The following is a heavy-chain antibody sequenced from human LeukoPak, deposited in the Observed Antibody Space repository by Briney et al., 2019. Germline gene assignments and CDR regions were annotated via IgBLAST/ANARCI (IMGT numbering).Heavy chain of an antibody. CDR3: ARMYYYDSSGYPDY. D-gene: IGHD3-22*01. Sequence: SGPALVKPTQTLTLTCTFSGFSLSTSGMCVSWIRQPPGKALEWLARIDWDDDKYYSTSLKTRLTISKDTSKNQVVLTMTNMDPVDTATYYCARMYYYDSSGYPDYWGQRTLVTVSS. CDR2: IDWDDDK. V-gene: IGHV2-70*11. CDR1: GFSLSTSGMC. J-gene: IGHJ4*02.